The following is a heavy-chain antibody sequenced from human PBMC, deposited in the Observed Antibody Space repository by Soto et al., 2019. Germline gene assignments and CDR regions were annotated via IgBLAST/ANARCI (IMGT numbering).Heavy chain of an antibody. CDR3: ARDLSDFWGYYYCMDV. D-gene: IGHD3-3*01. CDR2: IWYDGSNK. V-gene: IGHV3-33*01. CDR1: GFTFSSYG. Sequence: QVQLVESGGGVVQPGRSLRLSCAASGFTFSSYGMHWVRQAPGKGLEWVAVIWYDGSNKYYADSVKGRFTISRDNSKNTLYLQMNSLRAEDTAVYYCARDLSDFWGYYYCMDVWGQGTTVTVSS. J-gene: IGHJ6*02.